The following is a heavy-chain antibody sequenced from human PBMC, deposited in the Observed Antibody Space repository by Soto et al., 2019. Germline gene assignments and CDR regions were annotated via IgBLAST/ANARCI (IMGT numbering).Heavy chain of an antibody. CDR1: GFTFSSYA. V-gene: IGHV3-30-3*01. CDR2: ISYDGSNK. CDR3: ARAVNSSGSTVSDPFDI. D-gene: IGHD3-22*01. J-gene: IGHJ3*02. Sequence: GGSLRLSCAASGFTFSSYAMHWVRQAPGKGLEWVAVISYDGSNKYYADSVKGRFTISRDNSKNTLYLQMNSLRAEDTAVYYCARAVNSSGSTVSDPFDIWGQGTTVTVS.